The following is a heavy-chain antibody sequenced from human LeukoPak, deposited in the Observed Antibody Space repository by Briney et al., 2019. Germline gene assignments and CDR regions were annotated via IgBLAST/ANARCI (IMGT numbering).Heavy chain of an antibody. CDR3: AKGTYSSGWYPYFDY. D-gene: IGHD6-19*01. J-gene: IGHJ4*02. CDR1: GFTFSSYA. Sequence: PGGSLRLSCVASGFTFSSYAMSWVRQAPGKGLEWVSGISGSGGSTYYADSVKGRFTISRDNSKNTLFLQMNSLRAEDTAVYYCAKGTYSSGWYPYFDYWGQGTLVTVSS. CDR2: ISGSGGST. V-gene: IGHV3-23*01.